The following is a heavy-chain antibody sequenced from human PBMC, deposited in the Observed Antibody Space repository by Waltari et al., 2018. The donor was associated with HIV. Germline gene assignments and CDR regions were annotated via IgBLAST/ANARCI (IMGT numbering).Heavy chain of an antibody. CDR2: INLDGVQQ. V-gene: IGHV3-7*01. CDR3: GGYDGDGGGFDS. CDR1: GFYFIDYW. J-gene: IGHJ4*02. Sequence: EVQLVESGGGLVQPGGSLRLSCETSGFYFIDYWMGWVREGPVKGLVCVGIINLDGVQQYYVGFIRGTLTFSRDNSGASMSLHMTILRGGDTVVYYCGGYDGDGGGFDSWGQGTLVSFSS. D-gene: IGHD4-17*01.